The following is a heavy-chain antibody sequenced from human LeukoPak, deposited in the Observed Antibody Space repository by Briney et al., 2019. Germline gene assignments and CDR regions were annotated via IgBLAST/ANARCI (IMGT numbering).Heavy chain of an antibody. CDR1: GGSFSGYY. CDR3: ARRSEGASFDP. CDR2: INHSGST. V-gene: IGHV4-34*01. J-gene: IGHJ5*02. Sequence: KPSETLSLTCAVYGGSFSGYYWSWIRQPPGKGLEWIGEINHSGSTNYNPSLKSRVTISVDTSKNQFSLKLSSVTAADTAVYYCARRSEGASFDPWGQGTLVTVSS.